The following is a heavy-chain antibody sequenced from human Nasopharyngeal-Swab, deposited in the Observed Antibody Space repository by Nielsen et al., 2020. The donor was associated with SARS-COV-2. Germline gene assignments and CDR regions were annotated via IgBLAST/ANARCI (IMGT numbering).Heavy chain of an antibody. CDR2: IYYSGST. J-gene: IGHJ5*02. Sequence: VPLFISCAVSTCSVRSSSYYWGWIRPPPGKGLEWIGSIYYSGSTYYNPSLKSRVTISVDTSKNQFSLKLSSVTAADTAVYYCASQPSNWFDPWGQGTLVTVSS. V-gene: IGHV4-39*01. CDR3: ASQPSNWFDP. CDR1: TCSVRSSSYY.